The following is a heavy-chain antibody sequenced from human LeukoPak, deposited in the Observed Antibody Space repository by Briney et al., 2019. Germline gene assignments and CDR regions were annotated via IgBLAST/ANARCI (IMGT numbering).Heavy chain of an antibody. Sequence: GGSLRLSCAASGFTFSTYWMSWVRQAPGKGLEWVANIKRDGSDKYYVASVKGRFTISRDNAKNSLYLQMNSLRAEDTAVYYCARVRVVVFAGAFDIWGQGTMVTVSS. D-gene: IGHD3-22*01. J-gene: IGHJ3*02. CDR1: GFTFSTYW. CDR2: IKRDGSDK. CDR3: ARVRVVVFAGAFDI. V-gene: IGHV3-7*01.